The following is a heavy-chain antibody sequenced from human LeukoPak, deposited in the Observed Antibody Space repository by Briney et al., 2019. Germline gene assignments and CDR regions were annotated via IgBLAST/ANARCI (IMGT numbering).Heavy chain of an antibody. V-gene: IGHV1-2*02. CDR3: MRDRLIMGQSV. Sequence: GASVKVSCKASEHTLTSHYMHWVRQAPGQGLEWMGWISPKSGGTSYEQKFQGRVTMTRDTSISTTYLELNGLTSEDTAVYYCMRDRLIMGQSVWGQGTLVTVSS. CDR1: EHTLTSHY. J-gene: IGHJ4*02. CDR2: ISPKSGGT. D-gene: IGHD2-8*01.